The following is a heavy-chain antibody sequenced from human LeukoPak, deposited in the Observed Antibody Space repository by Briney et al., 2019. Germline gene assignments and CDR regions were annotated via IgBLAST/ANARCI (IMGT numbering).Heavy chain of an antibody. J-gene: IGHJ4*02. CDR3: AKDVRAAADGEFDY. CDR1: GFTFSSYG. V-gene: IGHV3-33*06. D-gene: IGHD6-13*01. Sequence: GGSLRLSCAASGFTFSSYGMHWVRQAPGKGLEWVAVIWYDGSNKYYADSVKGRFTISRDNSKNTLYLQMDSLRAEDTAVYYCAKDVRAAADGEFDYWGQGTLVIVSS. CDR2: IWYDGSNK.